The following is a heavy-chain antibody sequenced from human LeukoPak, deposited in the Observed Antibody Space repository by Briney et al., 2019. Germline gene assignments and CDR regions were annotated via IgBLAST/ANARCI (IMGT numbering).Heavy chain of an antibody. CDR1: GFTFSSYG. D-gene: IGHD5-12*01. J-gene: IGHJ4*02. V-gene: IGHV3-33*01. Sequence: PGGSLRLSCAASGFTFSSYGMHWVRQAPGKGLEWVAVIWYDGSNKYYADSVKGRFTISRDNSKNTLYLQMNSLRAEDTAVYYCAREGDSRDGYNFDYWGQGTPVTVSS. CDR3: AREGDSRDGYNFDY. CDR2: IWYDGSNK.